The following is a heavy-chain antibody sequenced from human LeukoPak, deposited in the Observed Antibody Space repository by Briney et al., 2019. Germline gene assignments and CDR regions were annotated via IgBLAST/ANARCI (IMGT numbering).Heavy chain of an antibody. CDR1: GFTFSSYG. CDR3: AKAACGGSCYSHYYYYMDV. D-gene: IGHD2-15*01. CDR2: IRYDGSNK. V-gene: IGHV3-30*02. Sequence: PGXXLRLSCAASGFTFSSYGMHWVRQAPGKGLEWVAFIRYDGSNKYYADSVKGRFTISRDNSKNTLYLQMNSLIAEDTAVYYCAKAACGGSCYSHYYYYMDVWGKGTTVTVSS. J-gene: IGHJ6*03.